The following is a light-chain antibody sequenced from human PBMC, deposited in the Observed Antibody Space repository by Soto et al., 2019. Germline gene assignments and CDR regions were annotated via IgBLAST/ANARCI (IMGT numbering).Light chain of an antibody. CDR1: SGDVGAYDY. CDR3: SSYKRSNTLGV. V-gene: IGLV2-14*01. J-gene: IGLJ2*01. CDR2: DVN. Sequence: QSALTQPASVSGSPGQSISISCTGTSGDVGAYDYVSWFQQHPGKAPKLMIYDVNNRPSGVSDRFSGSKSGNTASLTISGLQADDEADYYCSSYKRSNTLGVFGGGTQLTVL.